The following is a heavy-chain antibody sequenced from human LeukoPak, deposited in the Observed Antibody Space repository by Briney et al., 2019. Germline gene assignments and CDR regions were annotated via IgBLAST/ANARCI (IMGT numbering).Heavy chain of an antibody. J-gene: IGHJ5*02. V-gene: IGHV3-23*01. D-gene: IGHD2/OR15-2a*01. CDR1: GFTFWNSA. Sequence: QTGGSLRLSCAASGFTFWNSAITWVRQAPGKGLEWVAHISSSGGYTYYADSVRGRFTISRDNSNNTLYLQMNSLRGEDTAVYYRAKVKYCCGAPVGWLDPWSRGTLVTVSS. CDR2: ISSSGGYT. CDR3: AKVKYCCGAPVGWLDP.